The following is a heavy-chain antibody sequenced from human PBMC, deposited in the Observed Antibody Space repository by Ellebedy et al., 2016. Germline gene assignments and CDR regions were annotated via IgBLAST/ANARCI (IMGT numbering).Heavy chain of an antibody. V-gene: IGHV4-34*01. CDR1: GGSFSSYY. CDR2: INHSGTT. J-gene: IGHJ4*02. CDR3: ARGRSPSLYGVVAPDY. D-gene: IGHD3-3*02. Sequence: SETLSLTXAVYGGSFSSYYWTWIRQPPGKGLEWIGEINHSGTTDYNPSLKSRVTISVDTSRNEFSLKVTSVTAADTAVYYCARGRSPSLYGVVAPDYWGQGTLVTVSS.